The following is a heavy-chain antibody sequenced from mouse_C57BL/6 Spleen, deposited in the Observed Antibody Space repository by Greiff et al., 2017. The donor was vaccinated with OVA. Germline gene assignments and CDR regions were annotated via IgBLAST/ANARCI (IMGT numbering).Heavy chain of an antibody. J-gene: IGHJ3*01. CDR2: IYPGSGST. D-gene: IGHD1-1*01. CDR1: GYTFTSYW. Sequence: VQLQQPGAELVKPGASVKMSCKASGYTFTSYWITWVKQRPGQGLEWIGDIYPGSGSTNYNEKFKSKATLTVDTSSSTAYMQLSSLTSEDSAVYYCAREELRSSWFAYWGQGTLVTVSA. V-gene: IGHV1-55*01. CDR3: AREELRSSWFAY.